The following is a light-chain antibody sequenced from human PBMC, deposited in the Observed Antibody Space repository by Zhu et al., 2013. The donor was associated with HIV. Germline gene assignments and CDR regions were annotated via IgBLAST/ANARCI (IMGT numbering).Light chain of an antibody. CDR3: HHVNDNPA. J-gene: IGKJ3*01. Sequence: DTQLTQSPSTLSAIVGDRVTITCRASQDIGRYLAWYQQKPGKAPELLVYAASTLQSGVPSRFSGRGSGTEFTLTITSLQPEDFATYYCHHVNDNPAFGPGTKVDFK. V-gene: IGKV1-9*01. CDR1: QDIGRY. CDR2: AAS.